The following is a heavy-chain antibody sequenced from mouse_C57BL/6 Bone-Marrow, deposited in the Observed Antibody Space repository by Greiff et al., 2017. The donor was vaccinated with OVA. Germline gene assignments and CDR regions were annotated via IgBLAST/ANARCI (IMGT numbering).Heavy chain of an antibody. CDR1: GFSLTSYG. Sequence: QVQLQQSGPGLVQPSQSLSITCTVSGFSLTSYGVHWVRQSPGKGLEWLGVIWSGGSTDYNAAFISRLSISKDNSKSQVFFKMNSLQADDTAIYYCARNGGLRPYAMDYWGQGTSVTVSS. J-gene: IGHJ4*01. CDR3: ARNGGLRPYAMDY. D-gene: IGHD2-4*01. CDR2: IWSGGST. V-gene: IGHV2-2*01.